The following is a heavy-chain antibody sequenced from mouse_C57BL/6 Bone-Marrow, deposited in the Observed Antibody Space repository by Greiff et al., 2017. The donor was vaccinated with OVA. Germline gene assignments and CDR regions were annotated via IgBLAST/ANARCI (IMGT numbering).Heavy chain of an antibody. J-gene: IGHJ4*01. CDR2: IYPRSGNT. V-gene: IGHV1-81*01. Sequence: QVQLQQSGAELARPGASVKLSCKASGYTFTRYGISWVKQRTGQGLEWIGEIYPRSGNTYYNEKFKGKATLTADKSSSTAYMELRSLTSEDSAVYFCARGELLHYAMDYWGQGTSVTVSS. CDR1: GYTFTRYG. D-gene: IGHD2-12*01. CDR3: ARGELLHYAMDY.